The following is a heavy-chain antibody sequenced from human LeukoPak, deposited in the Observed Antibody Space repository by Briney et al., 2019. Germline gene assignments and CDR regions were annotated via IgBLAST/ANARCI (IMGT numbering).Heavy chain of an antibody. D-gene: IGHD2-2*02. J-gene: IGHJ5*02. Sequence: ASVKVSCKASGGTFSSYGISWVRQAPGQGLEWMGGIIPIFGSANYAQKFQGRGTITADDSASTAYMDLGSLRSEDTAVYYCARFGSGKTIPAAINWFDPWGQGTLVTVSS. V-gene: IGHV1-69*13. CDR3: ARFGSGKTIPAAINWFDP. CDR2: IIPIFGSA. CDR1: GGTFSSYG.